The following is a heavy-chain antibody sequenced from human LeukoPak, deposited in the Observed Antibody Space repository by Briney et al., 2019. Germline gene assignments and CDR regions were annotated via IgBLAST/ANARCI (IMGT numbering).Heavy chain of an antibody. V-gene: IGHV3-20*04. CDR3: ATHSYYYGSGSYPHYLDY. J-gene: IGHJ4*02. CDR2: LNWNGGST. CDR1: GFTFEDNG. Sequence: GGPLRLSCAASGFTFEDNGMSWVRQAPGKGLEWVSGLNWNGGSTGYADSVKGRFTISRDNARNSLYLQMNSLRTEDTALYYCATHSYYYGSGSYPHYLDYWGQGTLVTVSA. D-gene: IGHD3-10*01.